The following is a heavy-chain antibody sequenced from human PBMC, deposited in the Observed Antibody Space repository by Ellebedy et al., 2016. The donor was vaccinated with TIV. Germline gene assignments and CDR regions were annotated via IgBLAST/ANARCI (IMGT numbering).Heavy chain of an antibody. J-gene: IGHJ3*02. Sequence: SETLSLXXTVSGGSVSSGSYYWSWIRQPPGKGLEWIGYIYYSGSTYYNPSLKSRVTISVDTSKNQFSLKLSSVTAAYTAVYYCARDLRSYDAFDIWGQGTMVTVSS. D-gene: IGHD3-16*02. CDR3: ARDLRSYDAFDI. CDR1: GGSVSSGSYY. CDR2: IYYSGST. V-gene: IGHV4-61*01.